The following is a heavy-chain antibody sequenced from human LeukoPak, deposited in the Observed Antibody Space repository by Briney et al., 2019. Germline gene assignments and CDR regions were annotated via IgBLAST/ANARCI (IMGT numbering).Heavy chain of an antibody. V-gene: IGHV4-34*01. D-gene: IGHD5-18*01. J-gene: IGHJ5*02. Sequence: SETLSLTCTVSGGSISSYYWSWIRQPPGKGLEWIGEINHSGSTNYNPSLKSRVTISVDTSKNQFSLKLSSVTAADTAVYYCARGFKGGYSYGWYWFDPWGQGTLVTVSS. CDR2: INHSGST. CDR3: ARGFKGGYSYGWYWFDP. CDR1: GGSISSYY.